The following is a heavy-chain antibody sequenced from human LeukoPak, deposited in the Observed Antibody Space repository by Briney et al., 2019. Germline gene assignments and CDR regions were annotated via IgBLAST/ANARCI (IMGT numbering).Heavy chain of an antibody. CDR1: GGSVSSGSYY. CDR3: ARAHYYDSSGYFDY. V-gene: IGHV4-61*01. Sequence: PSETLSLTCTVSGGSVSSGSYYRSWIRQPPGKGLEWIGYIYYSGSTNYNPSLKSRVTISVDTSKNQFSLKLSSVTAADTAVYYCARAHYYDSSGYFDYWGQGTLVTVSS. J-gene: IGHJ4*02. CDR2: IYYSGST. D-gene: IGHD3-22*01.